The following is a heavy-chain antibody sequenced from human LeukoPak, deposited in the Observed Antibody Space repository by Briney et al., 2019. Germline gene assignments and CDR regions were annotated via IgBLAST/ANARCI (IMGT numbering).Heavy chain of an antibody. J-gene: IGHJ6*02. CDR2: INPNSGGT. D-gene: IGHD3-3*01. CDR3: ARGGYDFVYYYYGMDV. Sequence: ASVKVSCKASGYTFTGYYMHWVRQAPGQGLEWMGRINPNSGGTDYAQKFQGRVTMTRDTSISTAYMELSRLRSDDTAVYYCARGGYDFVYYYYGMDVWGQGTTVTVSS. V-gene: IGHV1-2*06. CDR1: GYTFTGYY.